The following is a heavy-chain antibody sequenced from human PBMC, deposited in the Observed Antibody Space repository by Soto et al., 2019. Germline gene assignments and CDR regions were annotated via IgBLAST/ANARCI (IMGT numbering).Heavy chain of an antibody. V-gene: IGHV5-10-1*01. CDR1: GYSFTSYW. CDR2: IDPSDSYT. CDR3: ARHPTVTTYYYYAMDV. Sequence: GESLKISRKGSGYSFTSYWISWVRQMPGKGLEWMWRIDPSDSYTNYSPSFQGHVTISADKAISTAYLQWSSLKASDTAMYYCARHPTVTTYYYYAMDVWGQGTTVTVSS. J-gene: IGHJ6*02. D-gene: IGHD4-17*01.